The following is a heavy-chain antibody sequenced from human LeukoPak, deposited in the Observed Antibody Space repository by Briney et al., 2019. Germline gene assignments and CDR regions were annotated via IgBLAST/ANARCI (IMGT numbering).Heavy chain of an antibody. D-gene: IGHD6-13*01. CDR2: ISGSGGST. Sequence: PGGSLRLSCAASGFTFSSYAMSWVRQAPGKGLEWVSAISGSGGSTYYADSVKGRFTISRDNSKNTLYLQTNSLRAEDTAVYYCASHVGYGSSLIPNWFDPWGQGTLVTVSS. CDR1: GFTFSSYA. J-gene: IGHJ5*02. CDR3: ASHVGYGSSLIPNWFDP. V-gene: IGHV3-23*01.